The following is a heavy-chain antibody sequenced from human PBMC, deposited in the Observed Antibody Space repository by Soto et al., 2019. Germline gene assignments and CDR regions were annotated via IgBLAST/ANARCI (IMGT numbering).Heavy chain of an antibody. CDR1: GDSVSSNSAA. CDR2: TYYRSKWYN. CDR3: ARGKKEQLGYYYGMDV. Sequence: SQTLSLTCAISGDSVSSNSAAWNWIRQSPSRGLEWLGRTYYRSKWYNDYAVSVKSRITINPDTSKNQFSLQLNSVTPKDTAVYYCARGKKEQLGYYYGMDVWGQGTTVTVSS. V-gene: IGHV6-1*01. D-gene: IGHD6-13*01. J-gene: IGHJ6*02.